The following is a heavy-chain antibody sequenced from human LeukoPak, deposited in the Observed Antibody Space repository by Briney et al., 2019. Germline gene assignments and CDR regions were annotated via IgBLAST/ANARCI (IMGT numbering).Heavy chain of an antibody. Sequence: ASVKVSCKASGYTFTGYYMHWVRQAPGQGLEWMGWINPNSGGTNYAQKFQGRVTMTRGTSISTAYMELSRLRSDDTAVYYCARDDSSSWYGWFDPWGQGTLVTVSS. CDR3: ARDDSSSWYGWFDP. V-gene: IGHV1-2*02. CDR1: GYTFTGYY. J-gene: IGHJ5*02. D-gene: IGHD6-13*01. CDR2: INPNSGGT.